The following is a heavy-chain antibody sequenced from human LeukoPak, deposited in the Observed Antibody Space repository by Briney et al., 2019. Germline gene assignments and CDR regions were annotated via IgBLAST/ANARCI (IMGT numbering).Heavy chain of an antibody. Sequence: SETLSLTCTVSGGSISSYYWSWIRQPAGEGLEWIGRIYTSGSTNYNPSLKSRVTMSVDTSKNQFSLKLSSVTAADTAVYYCARSRLRSRLYCSGGSCYVDYWGQGTLVTVSS. CDR2: IYTSGST. D-gene: IGHD2-15*01. J-gene: IGHJ4*02. CDR1: GGSISSYY. CDR3: ARSRLRSRLYCSGGSCYVDY. V-gene: IGHV4-4*07.